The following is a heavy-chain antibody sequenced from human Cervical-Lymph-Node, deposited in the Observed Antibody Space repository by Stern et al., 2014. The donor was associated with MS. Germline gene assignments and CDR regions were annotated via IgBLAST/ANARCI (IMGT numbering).Heavy chain of an antibody. CDR1: GGSINSGGYY. Sequence: QVQLQESCPGLVKPSQTLSLTCTVSGGSINSGGYYWTWIRQHPGKGLEWIGYIYSSGNSYYNPSLRSRVTISVDTSKNQFSLKLSSVTAADTAVYYCATQLGGDYRNTWFDPWGQGTLLTVSS. CDR3: ATQLGGDYRNTWFDP. J-gene: IGHJ5*02. D-gene: IGHD3-16*02. CDR2: IYSSGNS. V-gene: IGHV4-31*03.